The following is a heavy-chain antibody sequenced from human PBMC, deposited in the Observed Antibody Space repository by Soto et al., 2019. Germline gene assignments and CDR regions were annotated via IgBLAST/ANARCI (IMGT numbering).Heavy chain of an antibody. D-gene: IGHD3-10*01. V-gene: IGHV3-30*18. CDR1: GFTFSSYG. J-gene: IGHJ6*02. CDR3: AKDGGERYGMDV. CDR2: ISYDGSNK. Sequence: GWSLRLSCAASGFTFSSYGMHWVRQAPGKGLEWVAVISYDGSNKYYADSVKGRFTISRDNSKNTLYLQMNSLRSEDRDVYYCAKDGGERYGMDVWGQGTTVTVSS.